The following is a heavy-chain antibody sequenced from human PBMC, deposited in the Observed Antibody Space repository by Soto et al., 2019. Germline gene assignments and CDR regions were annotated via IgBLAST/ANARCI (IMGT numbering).Heavy chain of an antibody. Sequence: EVQLLESGGGLVKPGGSLRLSCAASGFTFSSYSMNWVRQAPGKGLEWVSSISSSSSYIYYADSVKGRFTISRDNAKNSLYLQMNSLSAEDTAVYYCARDLYSSSARYFDNWGQGTLVTVSS. J-gene: IGHJ4*02. CDR2: ISSSSSYI. D-gene: IGHD6-6*01. CDR1: GFTFSSYS. V-gene: IGHV3-21*01. CDR3: ARDLYSSSARYFDN.